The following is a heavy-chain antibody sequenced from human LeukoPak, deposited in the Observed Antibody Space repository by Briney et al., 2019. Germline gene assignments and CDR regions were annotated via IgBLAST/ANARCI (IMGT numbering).Heavy chain of an antibody. CDR2: IYTSGSS. J-gene: IGHJ6*03. D-gene: IGHD3-22*01. V-gene: IGHV4-4*07. CDR1: GGSISTYY. Sequence: SETLSLTCTVSGGSISTYYWSWIRQPAGKGLEWIGRIYTSGSSNYNPSLKSRVTMSVDTSKNQFSLKLSSVTAADTAVYYCARVITVSSYYMDVWGKGTTVTISS. CDR3: ARVITVSSYYMDV.